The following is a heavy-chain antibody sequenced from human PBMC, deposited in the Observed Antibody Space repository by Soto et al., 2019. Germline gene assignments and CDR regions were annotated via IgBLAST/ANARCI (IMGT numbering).Heavy chain of an antibody. Sequence: SETLSLTCAVSGYSISSGYYWGWIRQPPGKGLEWIGSIYHSGSTYYNPSLKSRVTISVDTSKNQFSLKLSSVTAADTAVYYCARDRAVTGTTPKWFDPWGQGTLVTVSS. CDR1: GYSISSGYY. CDR3: ARDRAVTGTTPKWFDP. D-gene: IGHD1-7*01. J-gene: IGHJ5*02. CDR2: IYHSGST. V-gene: IGHV4-38-2*02.